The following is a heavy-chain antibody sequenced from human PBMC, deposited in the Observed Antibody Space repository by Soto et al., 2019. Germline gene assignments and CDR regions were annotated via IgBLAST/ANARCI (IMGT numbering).Heavy chain of an antibody. D-gene: IGHD5-12*01. J-gene: IGHJ3*02. Sequence: QVQLVESGGGVVQPGQSLRLSCAASGFTVSNYGMHWGRQAPGKGLEWVAVIWKDGNNKYYRDSVKGRFTISRDNSKNTLERQMSSLRGEDTAVYYCARVEAWTDEAFDIWGQGTMVTVSS. CDR3: ARVEAWTDEAFDI. CDR1: GFTVSNYG. V-gene: IGHV3-33*01. CDR2: IWKDGNNK.